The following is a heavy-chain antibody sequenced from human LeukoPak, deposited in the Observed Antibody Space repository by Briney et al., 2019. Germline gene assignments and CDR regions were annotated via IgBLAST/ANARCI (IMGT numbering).Heavy chain of an antibody. CDR3: ARDGLSKGVAGTFDY. Sequence: GASVKVSCKASGYTFTSYGISWVRQAPGQGLEWMGWISAYNGNTNYAQNLQGRVMMTTDTSTSTAYMELRSLRSDGTAVYYCARDGLSKGVAGTFDYWGQGTLVTVSS. CDR1: GYTFTSYG. D-gene: IGHD6-19*01. CDR2: ISAYNGNT. J-gene: IGHJ4*02. V-gene: IGHV1-18*01.